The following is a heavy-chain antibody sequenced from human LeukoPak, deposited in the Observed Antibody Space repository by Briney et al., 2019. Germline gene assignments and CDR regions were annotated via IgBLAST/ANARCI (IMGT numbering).Heavy chain of an antibody. CDR3: ARQVICGGGNCYGAALDY. J-gene: IGHJ4*02. CDR2: IHASGTT. V-gene: IGHV4-4*09. D-gene: IGHD2-15*01. CDR1: GGSISGFY. Sequence: SETLSLTCTVSGGSISGFYWSWIRQPPGKGLEWLGYIHASGTTSYSPSLKSRVTISVDSSKNHFSLKLTSMTAADTAVYYCARQVICGGGNCYGAALDYWGQGTLVTVSS.